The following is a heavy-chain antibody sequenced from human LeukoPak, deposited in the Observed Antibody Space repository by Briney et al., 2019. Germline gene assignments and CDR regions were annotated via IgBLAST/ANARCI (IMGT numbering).Heavy chain of an antibody. CDR1: GGTFSSYA. Sequence: SVKVSCKASGGTFSSYAISWVRQAPGQGLEWMGGIIPIFGTANYAQKFQGRVTITADESTSTAYMELSSLRSEDMAAYYCARDLLNYDYVWGSYRRFDYWGQGTLVTVSS. V-gene: IGHV1-69*13. CDR3: ARDLLNYDYVWGSYRRFDY. D-gene: IGHD3-16*02. CDR2: IIPIFGTA. J-gene: IGHJ4*02.